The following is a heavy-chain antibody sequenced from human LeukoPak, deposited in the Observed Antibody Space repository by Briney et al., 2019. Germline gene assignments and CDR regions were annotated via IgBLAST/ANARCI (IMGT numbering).Heavy chain of an antibody. D-gene: IGHD3-22*01. J-gene: IGHJ4*02. CDR3: AKDRQVVITTPLDY. Sequence: PGGSLRLSCAASGFTFSSYAMSWVRQAPGKGLEWVSAISGSGGSTYYADSVKGRFTISRDNSKSTLYLQMNSLRAEDTAVYYCAKDRQVVITTPLDYWGQGALVTVSS. V-gene: IGHV3-23*01. CDR1: GFTFSSYA. CDR2: ISGSGGST.